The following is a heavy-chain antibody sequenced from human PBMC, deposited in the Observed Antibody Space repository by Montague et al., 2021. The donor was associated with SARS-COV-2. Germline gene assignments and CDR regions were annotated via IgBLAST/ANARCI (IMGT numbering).Heavy chain of an antibody. V-gene: IGHV4-39*07. CDR1: GGSISSSSYY. J-gene: IGHJ4*02. CDR3: ARRYSSSWTGDQYYFDY. Sequence: SETLSLTCTVSGGSISSSSYYWGWIRQPPGKGLEWIGSIYYSGSTYYNPSLKSRVTISVDTSKNQFSLKLSSVTAADTAVYYCARRYSSSWTGDQYYFDYWGQGTLVTASS. D-gene: IGHD6-13*01. CDR2: IYYSGST.